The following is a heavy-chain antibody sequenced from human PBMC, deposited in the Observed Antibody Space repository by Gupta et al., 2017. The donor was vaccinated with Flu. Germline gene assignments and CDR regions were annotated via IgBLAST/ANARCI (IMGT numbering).Heavy chain of an antibody. Sequence: RQAPGQGLEWMGWISAYNGKTDYAQKFQDRVSMTTDTSTTTAYMELRSLRSDDTAVYYCGRGTRAYFFYGLDVWGQGTTVTVSS. CDR2: ISAYNGKT. J-gene: IGHJ6*02. CDR3: GRGTRAYFFYGLDV. V-gene: IGHV1-18*01. D-gene: IGHD3-3*01.